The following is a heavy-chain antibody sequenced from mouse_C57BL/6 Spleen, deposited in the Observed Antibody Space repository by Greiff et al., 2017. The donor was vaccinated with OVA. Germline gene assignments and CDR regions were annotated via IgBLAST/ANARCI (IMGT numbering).Heavy chain of an antibody. CDR3: ARVRVGVDY. Sequence: VQLKESGGGLVKPGGSLKLSCAASGFTFSSYAMSWVRQTPEKRLEWVATISDGGSYTYYPDNVKGRFTISRDNAKNNLYLQMSHLKSEDTAMYYCARVRVGVDYWGQGTTLTVSS. J-gene: IGHJ2*01. D-gene: IGHD1-3*01. V-gene: IGHV5-4*01. CDR1: GFTFSSYA. CDR2: ISDGGSYT.